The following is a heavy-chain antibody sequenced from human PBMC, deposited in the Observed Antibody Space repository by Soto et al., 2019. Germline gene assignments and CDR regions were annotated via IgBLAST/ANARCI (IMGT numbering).Heavy chain of an antibody. CDR1: GFTFDDYA. D-gene: IGHD3-16*01. Sequence: EVQLVESGGGLVQPGRSLRLSCAASGFTFDDYAMHWVRQAPGKGLEWVSGISWNSGSIGYADSVKGRFTISRDNAKNSLYLQMNSLRAEDTALYYCAKEGGGHTSGGMDVWGQGTTVTVSS. CDR3: AKEGGGHTSGGMDV. CDR2: ISWNSGSI. V-gene: IGHV3-9*01. J-gene: IGHJ6*02.